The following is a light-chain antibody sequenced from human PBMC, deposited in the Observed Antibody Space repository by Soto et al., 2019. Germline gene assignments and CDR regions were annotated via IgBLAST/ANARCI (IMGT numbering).Light chain of an antibody. J-gene: IGKJ5*01. CDR3: QQYSNWPSIT. CDR1: QSVSSY. V-gene: IGKV3-11*01. Sequence: EVVLTQSPVTLSLSPGERATLSCRASQSVSSYLAWYQQKPGQAPRLLMYDASNRATGIPARFSGSGSGTDFTLTISSLDPEDFAVYYCQQYSNWPSITFGQGTRLEIK. CDR2: DAS.